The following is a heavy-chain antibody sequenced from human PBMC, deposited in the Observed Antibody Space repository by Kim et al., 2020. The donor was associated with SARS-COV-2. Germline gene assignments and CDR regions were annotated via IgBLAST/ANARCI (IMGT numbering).Heavy chain of an antibody. CDR2: MNPNSGNT. J-gene: IGHJ4*02. D-gene: IGHD4-17*01. V-gene: IGHV1-8*01. Sequence: ASVKVSCKASGYTFTNYDINWVRQATGQGLEWMGWMNPNSGNTGYTQKFQGRVTMTRDTSISTAYMELRSLRSEDTAVYYCGRTYGDVAYWGQGTLVTVS. CDR3: GRTYGDVAY. CDR1: GYTFTNYD.